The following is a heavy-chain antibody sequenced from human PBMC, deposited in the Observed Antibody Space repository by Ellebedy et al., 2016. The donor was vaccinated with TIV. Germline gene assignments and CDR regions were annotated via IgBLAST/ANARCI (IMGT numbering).Heavy chain of an antibody. CDR2: INPSAGST. Sequence: AASVKVSCKASGYSITTYYMHWVRQAPGQGLEWMGVINPSAGSTSYAQRFQDRVTMTRDTSTATVYMELSSLRPEDRATYYCARSGYDNWSGYFLHRRSDGMDIWGQGTTVVVS. V-gene: IGHV1-46*01. CDR1: GYSITTYY. J-gene: IGHJ6*02. CDR3: ARSGYDNWSGYFLHRRSDGMDI. D-gene: IGHD3-3*01.